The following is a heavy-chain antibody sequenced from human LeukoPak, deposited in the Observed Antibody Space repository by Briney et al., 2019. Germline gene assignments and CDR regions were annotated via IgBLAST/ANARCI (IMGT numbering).Heavy chain of an antibody. Sequence: SETLSLTCTVSGGPISTYYWSWVRQPPGKGLEYIGYINHSGTTDSNPSLKSRVTISVDTSKNQFSLKLTSVTAADTAVYYCVRLEYAWRGAFDIWGQGTMVTVSS. CDR2: INHSGTT. J-gene: IGHJ3*02. CDR3: VRLEYAWRGAFDI. D-gene: IGHD2/OR15-2a*01. V-gene: IGHV4-59*08. CDR1: GGPISTYY.